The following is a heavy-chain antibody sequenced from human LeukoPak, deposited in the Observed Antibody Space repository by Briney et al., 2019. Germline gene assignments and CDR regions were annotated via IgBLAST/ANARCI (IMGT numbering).Heavy chain of an antibody. J-gene: IGHJ4*02. CDR2: ISYDGSNK. CDR1: GFTFSSYA. V-gene: IGHV3-30-3*01. Sequence: GGSLRLSCAASGFTFSSYAMHWVRQAPGKGLEWVAVISYDGSNKYYADSVKGRFTISRDNSKNTLYLQMNSLRAEDTAVYYCAREVSGSSYFDYWGQGTQVTVSS. CDR3: AREVSGSSYFDY. D-gene: IGHD1-26*01.